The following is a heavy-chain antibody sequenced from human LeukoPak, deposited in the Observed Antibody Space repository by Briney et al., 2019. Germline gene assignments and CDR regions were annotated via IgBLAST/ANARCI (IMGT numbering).Heavy chain of an antibody. Sequence: SETLSLTCAVYGGSFRGYYWSWIRQPPGKGLEWIGEINHSGSTHYNPPLTRRVTISVDTSKNQLSLKLSSVTAADTAVFYSARLVPWWLRLAGSTSFDYWGQGTLVTVSS. V-gene: IGHV4-34*01. CDR1: GGSFRGYY. CDR2: INHSGST. J-gene: IGHJ4*02. D-gene: IGHD5-12*01. CDR3: ARLVPWWLRLAGSTSFDY.